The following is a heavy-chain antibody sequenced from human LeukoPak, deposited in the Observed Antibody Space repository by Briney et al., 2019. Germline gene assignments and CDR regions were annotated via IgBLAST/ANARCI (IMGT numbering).Heavy chain of an antibody. CDR2: IRYDGSNK. D-gene: IGHD2-15*01. CDR3: AKGLTVGPVNYLDY. V-gene: IGHV3-30*02. Sequence: TGGSLRLSCAASGFTFSSYGMHWVRQAPGKGLEWVAFIRYDGSNKYYADSVKGRFTISRDNSKNTLYLQMNSLRAEDTAVYYCAKGLTVGPVNYLDYWGQGTLVTVSS. CDR1: GFTFSSYG. J-gene: IGHJ4*02.